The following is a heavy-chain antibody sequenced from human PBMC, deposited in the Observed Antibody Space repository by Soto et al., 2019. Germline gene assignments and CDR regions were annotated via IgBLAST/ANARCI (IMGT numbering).Heavy chain of an antibody. V-gene: IGHV3-33*01. CDR1: GFTFSSYG. Sequence: GVSLRLSCAASGFTFSSYGMHWVRQAPGKGLEWVAVIWYDGSNKYYADSVKGRFTISRDNSKNTLYLQMNSLRAEDTAVYYCARIFVVVDANIPNHGMDVCGQGTTVTVS. D-gene: IGHD2-15*01. CDR2: IWYDGSNK. CDR3: ARIFVVVDANIPNHGMDV. J-gene: IGHJ6*02.